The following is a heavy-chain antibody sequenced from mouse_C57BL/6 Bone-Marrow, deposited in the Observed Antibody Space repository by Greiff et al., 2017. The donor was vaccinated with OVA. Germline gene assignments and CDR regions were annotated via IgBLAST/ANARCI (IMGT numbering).Heavy chain of an antibody. Sequence: QVQLQQPGAELVKPGASVKMSCKASGYTFTSYWITWVKQRPGQGLEWIGDIYPGSGSTKYNEKFKSKATLTVDTSASTAYMQLSCLTSEDSAVYYCARRDWARFDYWGQGTTLTVSS. D-gene: IGHD4-1*01. CDR1: GYTFTSYW. J-gene: IGHJ2*01. CDR3: ARRDWARFDY. V-gene: IGHV1-55*01. CDR2: IYPGSGST.